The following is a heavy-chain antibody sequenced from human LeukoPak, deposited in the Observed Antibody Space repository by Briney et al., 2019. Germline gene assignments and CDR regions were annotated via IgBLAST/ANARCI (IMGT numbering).Heavy chain of an antibody. D-gene: IGHD3-10*01. CDR3: ARDLGYYYGSGSYPYYYGMDV. V-gene: IGHV4-59*01. Sequence: KPPETLSLTSTAPGGSISSYYGSWIRQPPGKGLERIGYIFYSGSTNYNPSLESRVTISVDTSKNQFSLKLSSVTAADTAVYYCARDLGYYYGSGSYPYYYGMDVWGQGTTVTVSS. CDR2: IFYSGST. J-gene: IGHJ6*02. CDR1: GGSISSYY.